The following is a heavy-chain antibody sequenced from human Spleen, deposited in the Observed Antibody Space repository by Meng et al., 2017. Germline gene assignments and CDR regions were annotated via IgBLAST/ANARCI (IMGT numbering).Heavy chain of an antibody. Sequence: SLKISCAASGFTFDDYAMHWVRQGPGKGLEWVAGISWNSGSKDYTDSVKGRFTISRDNARNSLYLQMNSLRAEDTALYYCAKERVVYAIGSYYYYGMDVWGQGTTVTVSS. CDR1: GFTFDDYA. D-gene: IGHD2-8*02. J-gene: IGHJ6*02. CDR3: AKERVVYAIGSYYYYGMDV. V-gene: IGHV3-9*01. CDR2: ISWNSGSK.